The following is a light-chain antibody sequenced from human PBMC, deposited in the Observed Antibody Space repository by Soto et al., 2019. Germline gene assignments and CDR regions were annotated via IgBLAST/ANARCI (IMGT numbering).Light chain of an antibody. CDR3: QQRST. J-gene: IGKJ4*01. V-gene: IGKV3-15*01. CDR1: QSVASN. Sequence: EIVMTQSPASLSVSPGESVTLSCRASQSVASNLAWYQQKPGQAPRLLIYGTSTRATGVPARFSGSGSGTDFTLTISSLQAADFAVYHCQQRSTFGGGTKGDIK. CDR2: GTS.